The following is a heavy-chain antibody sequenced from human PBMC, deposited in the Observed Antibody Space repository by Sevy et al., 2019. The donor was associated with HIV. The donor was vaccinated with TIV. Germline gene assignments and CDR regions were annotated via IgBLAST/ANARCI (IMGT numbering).Heavy chain of an antibody. D-gene: IGHD6-19*01. Sequence: GGSLRLSCAASGFTFSSYGVHWVRQAPGKGLEWVAVISHDGSNKYYVDSVKGRFTISRDNSKNTLYLQMNSLRAEDTAVYYCAKDTGDSSGWFSGYFDYWGQGTLVTVSS. CDR2: ISHDGSNK. CDR3: AKDTGDSSGWFSGYFDY. CDR1: GFTFSSYG. J-gene: IGHJ4*02. V-gene: IGHV3-30*18.